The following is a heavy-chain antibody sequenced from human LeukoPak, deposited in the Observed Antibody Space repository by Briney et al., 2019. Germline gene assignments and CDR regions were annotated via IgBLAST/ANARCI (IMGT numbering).Heavy chain of an antibody. CDR2: INAGNGNT. CDR1: GYTFTSYA. Sequence: GASVKVSCKASGYTFTSYAMHWVRQAPGQRLEWMGWINAGNGNTKYSQKFQGRVTITRDTSASTAYMELSSLRSEDTAVYYCARDGFGGWDYYYGMDVWGQGTTVTVSS. V-gene: IGHV1-3*01. J-gene: IGHJ6*02. D-gene: IGHD6-19*01. CDR3: ARDGFGGWDYYYGMDV.